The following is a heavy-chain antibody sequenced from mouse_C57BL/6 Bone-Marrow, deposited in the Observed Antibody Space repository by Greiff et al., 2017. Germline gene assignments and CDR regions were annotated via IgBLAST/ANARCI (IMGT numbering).Heavy chain of an antibody. CDR2: IDPETGGT. Sequence: QVQLKQSGAELVRPGASVTLSCKASGYTFTDYEMHWVKQTPVHGLEWIGAIDPETGGTAYNQKFKGKAILTADKSSSTAYMELRSLTSEDSAVYYCTSPIYDGSLFDYWGQGTTLTVSS. D-gene: IGHD2-3*01. V-gene: IGHV1-15*01. CDR3: TSPIYDGSLFDY. CDR1: GYTFTDYE. J-gene: IGHJ2*01.